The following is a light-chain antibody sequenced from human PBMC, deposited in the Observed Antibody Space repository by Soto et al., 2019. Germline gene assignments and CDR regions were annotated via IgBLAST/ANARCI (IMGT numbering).Light chain of an antibody. CDR3: QQYKNWPRT. Sequence: EIVMTQSPVTLSVSPGERATLSCRASQSVSSNLVWYQQKPGQAPRLLIYGASTRATGIPARFSGSGSGTEFPLTISSLRSEDFAVYYCQQYKNWPRTFGQGTKLEIK. CDR2: GAS. J-gene: IGKJ1*01. CDR1: QSVSSN. V-gene: IGKV3-15*01.